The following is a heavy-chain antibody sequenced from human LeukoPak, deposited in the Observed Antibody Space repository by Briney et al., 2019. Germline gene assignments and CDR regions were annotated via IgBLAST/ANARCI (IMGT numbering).Heavy chain of an antibody. J-gene: IGHJ4*02. CDR3: ARAPTVLVGYCSSSSCQADY. Sequence: GGSLRLSCAASGFTFSSYAMSWVRQAPGRGLEWVSAISGDSKYIYYTDSVKGRFTISRDNARNSVYLQMNSLGVEDTAVYYCARAPTVLVGYCSSSSCQADYWGQGTLVTVSS. V-gene: IGHV3-21*01. CDR1: GFTFSSYA. CDR2: ISGDSKYI. D-gene: IGHD2-2*01.